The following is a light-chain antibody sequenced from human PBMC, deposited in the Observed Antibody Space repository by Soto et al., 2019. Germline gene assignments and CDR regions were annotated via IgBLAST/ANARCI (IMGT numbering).Light chain of an antibody. CDR2: RAS. J-gene: IGKJ1*01. V-gene: IGKV3-20*01. Sequence: LSCRFSQSAYSSYLSWYQQKPGQAPRVLIYRASIRATGISDRFSGSGSGTDFTLTISRLESEDFAVYYCQHYGDSPWTFGQGTKVDIK. CDR3: QHYGDSPWT. CDR1: QSAYSSY.